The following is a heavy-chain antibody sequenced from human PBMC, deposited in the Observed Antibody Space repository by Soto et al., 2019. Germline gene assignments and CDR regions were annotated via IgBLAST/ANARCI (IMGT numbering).Heavy chain of an antibody. J-gene: IGHJ4*02. V-gene: IGHV3-33*01. CDR1: GFTFSDYG. Sequence: AGSLRLSCAASGFTFSDYGMHWVRQAPGKGLEWVAVIWYDGSDKYYADSVKGRFTISRDNSKNTLYLQMHSLRAEDTAVYYCGRDLKRYGEWSPVDDWGQGTLVTVSS. D-gene: IGHD3-10*01. CDR3: GRDLKRYGEWSPVDD. CDR2: IWYDGSDK.